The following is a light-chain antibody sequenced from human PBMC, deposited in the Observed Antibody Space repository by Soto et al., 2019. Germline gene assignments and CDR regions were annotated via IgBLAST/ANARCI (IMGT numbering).Light chain of an antibody. CDR1: QRVSSY. Sequence: EIVLTQSPATLSLSPGERATLSCRASQRVSSYLAWYQQKPGQAPRLLIYDASNRATGIPARFSGSGSGTAFTLTISSLEPEDFAVYYCQQRRNWPPSITFGQGTRLEIK. CDR3: QQRRNWPPSIT. CDR2: DAS. V-gene: IGKV3-11*01. J-gene: IGKJ5*01.